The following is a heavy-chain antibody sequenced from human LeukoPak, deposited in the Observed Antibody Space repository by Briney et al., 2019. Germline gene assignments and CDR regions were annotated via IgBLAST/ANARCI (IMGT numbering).Heavy chain of an antibody. CDR3: AKQYDFWSGPDY. V-gene: IGHV3-23*01. Sequence: GGSLRLSCAASGFTFSSYGMHWVRQAPGKGLEWVSAISGSGGSTSYADSVTGRFTISSDNSKNTLYLQMNSLRVEDTAVYYCAKQYDFWSGPDYWGQGTLVTVSS. J-gene: IGHJ4*02. D-gene: IGHD3-3*01. CDR2: ISGSGGST. CDR1: GFTFSSYG.